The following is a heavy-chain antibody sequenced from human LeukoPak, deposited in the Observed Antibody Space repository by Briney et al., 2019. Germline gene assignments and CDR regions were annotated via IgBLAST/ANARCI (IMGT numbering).Heavy chain of an antibody. CDR3: FSAGTDDH. CDR1: GFTFSNAW. D-gene: IGHD6-13*01. J-gene: IGHJ4*02. CDR2: IESKTDGGTT. V-gene: IGHV3-15*04. Sequence: PGGSLRLSCAASGFTFSNAWMSWVRQAPGKGLEWVGRIESKTDGGTTDYAAPVKGRFTISRDDSKNTLYLQMNSLKTEDTAVYYCFSAGTDDHWGQGTLVTVSS.